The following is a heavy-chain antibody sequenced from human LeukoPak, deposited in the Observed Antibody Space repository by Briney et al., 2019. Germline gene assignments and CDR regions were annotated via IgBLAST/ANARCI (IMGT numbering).Heavy chain of an antibody. D-gene: IGHD3-3*01. CDR1: GGTFSSYA. V-gene: IGHV1-69*05. Sequence: ASVKVSCKASGGTFSSYAISWVRQAPGQGLEWMGRIIPIFGTANYAQKFQGRVTITTDESTSTAYMELSSLRSEDTAVYYCAIRSANLVWAWSLDYWGQGTLVTVSS. J-gene: IGHJ4*02. CDR2: IIPIFGTA. CDR3: AIRSANLVWAWSLDY.